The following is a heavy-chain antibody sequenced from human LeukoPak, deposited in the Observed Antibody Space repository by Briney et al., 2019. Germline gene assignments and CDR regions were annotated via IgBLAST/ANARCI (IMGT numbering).Heavy chain of an antibody. J-gene: IGHJ4*02. V-gene: IGHV1-69*13. Sequence: SVKVSCKASGGTFIGYAISWVRQAPGQGLEWMGGIIPIFGTANYAQKFQGRVTITADESTSTAYMELSSLRSEDTAVYYCARSTRGYSGYDFDYWGQGTLVTVSS. CDR3: ARSTRGYSGYDFDY. CDR1: GGTFIGYA. D-gene: IGHD5-12*01. CDR2: IIPIFGTA.